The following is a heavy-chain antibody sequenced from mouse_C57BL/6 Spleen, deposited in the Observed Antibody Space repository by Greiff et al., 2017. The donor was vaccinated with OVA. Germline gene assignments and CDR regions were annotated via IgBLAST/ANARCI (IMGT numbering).Heavy chain of an antibody. CDR3: ARGGIYYGYYYAMDY. D-gene: IGHD2-2*01. J-gene: IGHJ4*01. CDR2: INPNNGGT. V-gene: IGHV1-26*01. CDR1: GYTFTDYY. Sequence: VQLQQSGPELVKPGASVKISCKASGYTFTDYYMNWVKQSHGKSLEWIGDINPNNGGTSYNQKFKGKATLTVDKSSSTAYMELRSLTSEDSAVYYCARGGIYYGYYYAMDYWGQGTSVTVSS.